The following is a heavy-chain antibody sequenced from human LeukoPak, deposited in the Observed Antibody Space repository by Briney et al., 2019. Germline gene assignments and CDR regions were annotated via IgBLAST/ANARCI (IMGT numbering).Heavy chain of an antibody. D-gene: IGHD6-19*01. Sequence: GATVQVSCKASGYTFTSYYMHWVRQAPGQGLEWMGIINPSGGSTSYAQKFQGRVTMTRDMSTSTVYMELSSLRSEDTAVYYCARVRYSSGWKLDYWGQGTLVTVSS. CDR1: GYTFTSYY. V-gene: IGHV1-46*01. J-gene: IGHJ4*02. CDR3: ARVRYSSGWKLDY. CDR2: INPSGGST.